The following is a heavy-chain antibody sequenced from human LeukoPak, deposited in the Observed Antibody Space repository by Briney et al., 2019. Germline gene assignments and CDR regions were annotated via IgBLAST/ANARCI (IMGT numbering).Heavy chain of an antibody. D-gene: IGHD2-2*01. V-gene: IGHV3-53*01. CDR1: SGYW. J-gene: IGHJ4*02. CDR3: ARGCSGTSCRRLAYY. Sequence: GGSLRLSCAAFSGYWMTWVRQAPGKGLEWVSVIYSDGSTFYADSVKGRFTISRDNSKNTLYLQMNSLRAEDTAVYYCARGCSGTSCRRLAYYWGQGTLVTVSS. CDR2: IYSDGST.